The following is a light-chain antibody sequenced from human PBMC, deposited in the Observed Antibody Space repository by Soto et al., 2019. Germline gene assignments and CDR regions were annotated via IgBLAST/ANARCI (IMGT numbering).Light chain of an antibody. CDR2: GAS. J-gene: IGKJ1*01. Sequence: EIVMTQYQATLSVSPGERVTLSCRASKSVSIDLAWYQQKPGQAPRLLIYGASTRATGIPARFSGSGSGTEFSLTISSLQSEDFAVYYCQQYNKWPLLTFGRGTKVEIK. V-gene: IGKV3-15*01. CDR3: QQYNKWPLLT. CDR1: KSVSID.